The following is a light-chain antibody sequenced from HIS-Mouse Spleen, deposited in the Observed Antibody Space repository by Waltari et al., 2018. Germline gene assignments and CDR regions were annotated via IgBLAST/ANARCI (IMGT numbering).Light chain of an antibody. CDR3: QQRSNWPPWT. CDR2: DAS. CDR1: QSVSSY. V-gene: IGKV3-11*01. Sequence: ATLPCRASQSVSSYLAWYQQKPGQAPRLLIYDASNRATGIPARFSGSGSGTDFTLTISSLEPEDFAVYYCQQRSNWPPWTFGQGTKVEIK. J-gene: IGKJ1*01.